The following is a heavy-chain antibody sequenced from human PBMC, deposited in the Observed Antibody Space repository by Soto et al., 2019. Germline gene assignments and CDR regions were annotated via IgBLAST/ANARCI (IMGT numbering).Heavy chain of an antibody. Sequence: EEQLLESGGGLVQPGGSLRLSCAVSGFTFRDYGMSWVRQAPRQGLEWVSAISGRGDRTYYADSVKGRFTISRDNSKNTLYLQMNTLRAEDTAIYFCAKDVFADSNPFDYWGQGTLVTVSS. D-gene: IGHD2-15*01. CDR1: GFTFRDYG. J-gene: IGHJ4*02. CDR2: ISGRGDRT. CDR3: AKDVFADSNPFDY. V-gene: IGHV3-23*01.